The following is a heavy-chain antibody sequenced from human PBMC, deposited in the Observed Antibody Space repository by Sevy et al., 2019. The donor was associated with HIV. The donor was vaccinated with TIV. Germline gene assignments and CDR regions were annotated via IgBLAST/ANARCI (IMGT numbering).Heavy chain of an antibody. CDR3: ARDAARVIVPTAGFDS. V-gene: IGHV3-33*01. CDR1: GFTFRSFS. CDR2: IWYDGRTE. D-gene: IGHD1-1*01. Sequence: GGSLRLSCVASGFTFRSFSMHWVRQAPGKGLEWVAAIWYDGRTERYADSVQGRFTISRDNSKKKLYLQMNSLGDEDTAIYYCARDAARVIVPTAGFDSWGRGTLVTVSS. J-gene: IGHJ5*01.